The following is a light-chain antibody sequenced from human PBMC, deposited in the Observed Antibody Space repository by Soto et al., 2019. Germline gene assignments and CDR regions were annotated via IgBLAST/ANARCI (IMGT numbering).Light chain of an antibody. Sequence: EIVMTQSPGTLSVSPGERATLSCRASQSVSSNLAWYQQKPGQAPSLLIYGASTRATGIPARFSGSGSRTEFALTISSLQSEDFAVYYCQQYNNWPRTFGQGTKVEIK. CDR2: GAS. V-gene: IGKV3-15*01. J-gene: IGKJ1*01. CDR3: QQYNNWPRT. CDR1: QSVSSN.